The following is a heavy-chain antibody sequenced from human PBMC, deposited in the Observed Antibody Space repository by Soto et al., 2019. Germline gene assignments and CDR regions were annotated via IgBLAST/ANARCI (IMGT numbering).Heavy chain of an antibody. D-gene: IGHD2-2*01. CDR2: IIPIFGTA. V-gene: IGHV1-69*06. CDR3: ARDIHISTPHYFDN. Sequence: ASVKVSCKASGGTFSSYAISWVRQAPGQGLEWMGGIIPIFGTANYAQKFQGRVTITADKSTSTAYMELSSLRSEDTAVYYCARDIHISTPHYFDNWGQGTPVTVSS. J-gene: IGHJ4*02. CDR1: GGTFSSYA.